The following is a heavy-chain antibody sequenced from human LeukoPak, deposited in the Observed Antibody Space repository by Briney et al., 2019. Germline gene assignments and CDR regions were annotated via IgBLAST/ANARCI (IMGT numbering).Heavy chain of an antibody. CDR3: ARGIRGYCSSTSCYPFDP. CDR1: GFTFSSYS. CDR2: ISSSSSYI. D-gene: IGHD2-2*01. V-gene: IGHV3-21*01. J-gene: IGHJ5*02. Sequence: GGSLRLSCAASGFTFSSYSINWVRQAPGKGLEWVSSISSSSSYIYYADSVKGRFTISRDNAKNSLYLQMNSLRAEDTAVYYCARGIRGYCSSTSCYPFDPWGQGTLVTVSS.